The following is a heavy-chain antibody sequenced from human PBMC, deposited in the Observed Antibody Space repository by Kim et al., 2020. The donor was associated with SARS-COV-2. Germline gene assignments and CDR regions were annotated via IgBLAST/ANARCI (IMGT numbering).Heavy chain of an antibody. CDR2: IIPIFGTA. V-gene: IGHV1-69*13. CDR3: ARDPTIVLMVYAPMDRLGSGYGMDV. Sequence: SVKVSCKASGGTFSSYAISWVRQAPGQGLEWMGGIIPIFGTANYAQKFQGRVTITADESTSTAYMELSSLRSEDTAVYYCARDPTIVLMVYAPMDRLGSGYGMDVWAKGPRSPSP. J-gene: IGHJ6*02. D-gene: IGHD2-8*01. CDR1: GGTFSSYA.